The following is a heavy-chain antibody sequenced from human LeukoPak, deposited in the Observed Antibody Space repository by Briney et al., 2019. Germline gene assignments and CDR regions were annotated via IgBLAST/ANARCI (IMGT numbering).Heavy chain of an antibody. CDR2: IVPILGIT. J-gene: IGHJ3*02. Sequence: SVKVSCKASGGTFSSYAISWVRQAPGQGLEWMGRIVPILGITDYAQKFQGRASITSDTSTSIVYMQMSSLRSEDTAVYYCARITYYYDSSAYNDAFDIWGQGTMVTVSS. CDR3: ARITYYYDSSAYNDAFDI. V-gene: IGHV1-69*04. CDR1: GGTFSSYA. D-gene: IGHD3-22*01.